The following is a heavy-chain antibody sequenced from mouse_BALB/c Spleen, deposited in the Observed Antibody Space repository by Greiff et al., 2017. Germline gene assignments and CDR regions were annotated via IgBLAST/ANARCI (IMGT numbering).Heavy chain of an antibody. CDR1: GFTFNTYA. Sequence: EVQRVESGGGLVQPKGSLKLSCAASGFTFNTYAMNWVRQAPGKGLEWVARIRSKSNNYATYYADSVKDRFTISRDDSQSMLYLQMNNLKTEDTAMYYCVRNDYDWYFDVWGAGTTVTVSS. CDR2: IRSKSNNYAT. J-gene: IGHJ1*01. V-gene: IGHV10-1*02. CDR3: VRNDYDWYFDV. D-gene: IGHD2-4*01.